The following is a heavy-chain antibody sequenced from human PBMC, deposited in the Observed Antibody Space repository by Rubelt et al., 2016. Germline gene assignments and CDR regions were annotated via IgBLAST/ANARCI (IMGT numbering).Heavy chain of an antibody. Sequence: EVQLVESGGGLVKPGGSLRLSCAASGFTFSSYSMNWVRQAPGKGLEWVSSISSSSSYIYYADSVKGRFTISRDNAKNSPYMQMNSLRAEDTAVYYWARSRYSGSNFDYWGQGTLVTVSS. CDR1: GFTFSSYS. V-gene: IGHV3-21*01. D-gene: IGHD6-6*01. CDR2: ISSSSSYI. J-gene: IGHJ4*02. CDR3: ARSRYSGSNFDY.